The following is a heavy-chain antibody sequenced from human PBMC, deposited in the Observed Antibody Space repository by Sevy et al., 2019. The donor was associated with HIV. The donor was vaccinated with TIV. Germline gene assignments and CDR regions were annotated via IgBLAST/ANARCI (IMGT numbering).Heavy chain of an antibody. CDR3: ARDAGIAAAGTGAFDI. CDR2: ISSSSSYI. Sequence: GGSLRLSCAVSGFTLSSYSMNWVRQAPGKGLEWVSSISSSSSYIYYADSVKGRFTISRDNAKNSLYLQMNSLRAEDTAVYYCARDAGIAAAGTGAFDIWGQGTMVTVSS. CDR1: GFTLSSYS. D-gene: IGHD6-13*01. V-gene: IGHV3-21*01. J-gene: IGHJ3*02.